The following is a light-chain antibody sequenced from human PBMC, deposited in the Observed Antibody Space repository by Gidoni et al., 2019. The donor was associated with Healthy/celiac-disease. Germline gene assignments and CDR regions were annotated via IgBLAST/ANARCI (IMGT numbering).Light chain of an antibody. CDR2: AAS. Sequence: DVQLTQSPSSLSASVGDRVTITCRASQGISNYLAWYQQKPGKVPKLLIYAASTLQSGVPSRFSGSGSGTDFTLTISSLQPEDVATYYCQKYNSAPPLTFGGGTKVEIK. CDR1: QGISNY. V-gene: IGKV1-27*01. CDR3: QKYNSAPPLT. J-gene: IGKJ4*01.